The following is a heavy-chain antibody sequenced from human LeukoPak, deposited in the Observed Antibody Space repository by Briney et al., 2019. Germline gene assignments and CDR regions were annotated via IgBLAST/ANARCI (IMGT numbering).Heavy chain of an antibody. Sequence: PGGSLRLSCAASGFTFDDYTMHWVRQAPGKGLEWVSLISWDGGSTYYADSVKGRFTISRDNSKNSLYLQMNSLRTEDTALYYCAKGHHYYFWGPDIWGQGTMVTVSS. V-gene: IGHV3-43*01. CDR2: ISWDGGST. CDR1: GFTFDDYT. J-gene: IGHJ3*02. CDR3: AKGHHYYFWGPDI. D-gene: IGHD3-3*01.